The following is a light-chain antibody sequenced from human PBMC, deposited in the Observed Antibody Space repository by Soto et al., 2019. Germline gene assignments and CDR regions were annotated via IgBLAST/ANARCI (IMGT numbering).Light chain of an antibody. Sequence: QSVLTQPPSASGSPGQSVTISCTGTSSDVGGYNYVSWYQQHPGKAPKLMIYEVSKRPSGVPDRFSGSKSGNTASLTVSGLQAEDEADYYCSSYAGSNIPLDVFGTGTKVTVL. V-gene: IGLV2-8*01. CDR1: SSDVGGYNY. CDR3: SSYAGSNIPLDV. CDR2: EVS. J-gene: IGLJ1*01.